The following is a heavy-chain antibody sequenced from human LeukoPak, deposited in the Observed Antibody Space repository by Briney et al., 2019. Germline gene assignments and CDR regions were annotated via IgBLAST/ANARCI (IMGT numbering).Heavy chain of an antibody. CDR3: ASDYYGPGSYYV. D-gene: IGHD3-10*01. CDR2: IYYSGST. J-gene: IGHJ4*02. V-gene: IGHV4-59*01. CDR1: GGSISSYY. Sequence: PSETLSLTCTVSGGSISSYYWSWIRQPPGKGLEWIGYIYYSGSTNYNPSLKSRVTISVDTSKNHFSLKLSSVTASDTAVYYCASDYYGPGSYYVWGQGTLVTVSS.